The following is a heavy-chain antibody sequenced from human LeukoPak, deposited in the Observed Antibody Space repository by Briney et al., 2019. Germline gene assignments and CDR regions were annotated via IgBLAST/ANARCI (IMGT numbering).Heavy chain of an antibody. Sequence: SETLSLTCIVSGGSISSYYWSWIRQTPGKGLEWIGSIYYSGSTKYNPSLKTRVTISVDTSKSQFSLKLRSVTAADTAVYFCARVSSNGGSNWFDPWGQGTLVTVSS. CDR3: ARVSSNGGSNWFDP. CDR1: GGSISSYY. D-gene: IGHD2-8*01. CDR2: IYYSGST. J-gene: IGHJ5*02. V-gene: IGHV4-59*01.